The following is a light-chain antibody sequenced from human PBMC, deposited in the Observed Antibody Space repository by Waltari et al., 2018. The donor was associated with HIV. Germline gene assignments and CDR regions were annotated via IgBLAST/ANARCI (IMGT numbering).Light chain of an antibody. CDR1: LSVNTW. CDR2: KSS. CDR3: QQYDSVPS. J-gene: IGKJ5*01. V-gene: IGKV1-5*03. Sequence: ILMTQSPSTLSAFVGDSVSITCRASLSVNTWLAWYQQKPGRPPKLLIYKSSILQVGVPTRFIGSGSGTKFTLTITSLQPDDFATYYCQQYDSVPSFGQWTRL.